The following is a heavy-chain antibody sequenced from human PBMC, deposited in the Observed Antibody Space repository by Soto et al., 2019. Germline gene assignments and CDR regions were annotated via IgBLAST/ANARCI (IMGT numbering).Heavy chain of an antibody. Sequence: QVQLQESGPGLVKPSETLSLTCTVSGDSVSSDNYYWTWIRQPPGKGLEWIGYIYSSGSTNYNPSLQSRVSISVDTSRNQFSLKLTSVTAADTAVYYCARDIRGYSRAFDYWGQGTLVTVSS. D-gene: IGHD5-18*01. V-gene: IGHV4-61*01. CDR2: IYSSGST. CDR3: ARDIRGYSRAFDY. J-gene: IGHJ4*02. CDR1: GDSVSSDNYY.